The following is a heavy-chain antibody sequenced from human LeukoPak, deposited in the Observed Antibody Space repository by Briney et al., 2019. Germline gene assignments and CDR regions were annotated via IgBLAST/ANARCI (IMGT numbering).Heavy chain of an antibody. V-gene: IGHV1-46*01. CDR2: INPSGGST. J-gene: IGHJ6*03. Sequence: ASVKVSCKASGYTFTSYYIHWVRQAPGQGLEWMGMINPSGGSTSYAQKFQGRVTMTSDTSTSTVYMELSSLGSEDTAVYYCARDGLMYYYGSGRIPYYYYMDVWGKGTTVTVSS. D-gene: IGHD3-10*01. CDR1: GYTFTSYY. CDR3: ARDGLMYYYGSGRIPYYYYMDV.